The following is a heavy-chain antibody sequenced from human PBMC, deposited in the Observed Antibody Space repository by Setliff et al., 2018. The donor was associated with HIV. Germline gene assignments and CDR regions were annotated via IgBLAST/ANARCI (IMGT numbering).Heavy chain of an antibody. J-gene: IGHJ4*01. CDR1: GFTFSSSA. CDR2: ISYDGSNN. D-gene: IGHD6-13*01. Sequence: GESLRLSCAAFGFTFSSSAMHWVRQAPGKGLGWVAGISYDGSNNYYTDSVKGRFTISRDNSRNTLYLQMNSLRAEDSAVYYCAREVAADGTYFDYWGQGALVTVSS. V-gene: IGHV3-30*04. CDR3: AREVAADGTYFDY.